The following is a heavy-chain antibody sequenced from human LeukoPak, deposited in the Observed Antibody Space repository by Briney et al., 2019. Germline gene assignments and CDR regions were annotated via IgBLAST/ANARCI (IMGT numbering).Heavy chain of an antibody. CDR3: ARGDPHRLDRKTYYDFWSVYPPTSPFDY. J-gene: IGHJ4*02. CDR2: INPSGGST. Sequence: ASVKVSCKASGYTFTSYYMHWVRQAPGQGLEWMGIINPSGGSTSYAQKFQGRVTMTRDMSTSTVYMELSSLRSEDTAVYYCARGDPHRLDRKTYYDFWSVYPPTSPFDYWGEGTLVTVSS. V-gene: IGHV1-46*01. CDR1: GYTFTSYY. D-gene: IGHD3-3*01.